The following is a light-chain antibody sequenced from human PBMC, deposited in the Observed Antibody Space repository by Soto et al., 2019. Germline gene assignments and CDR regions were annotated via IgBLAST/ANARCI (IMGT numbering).Light chain of an antibody. Sequence: QSVLTQPASVSVSPGQSITISCTGTSSDVGRYNLVSWYQQHPGKAPKRKIYEGSKRPSGDSNRFSGSKSGNTASLTISGLQAEDEADYYCCSYAGSSSYVFGTGTKVTVL. J-gene: IGLJ1*01. CDR3: CSYAGSSSYV. CDR1: SSDVGRYNL. CDR2: EGS. V-gene: IGLV2-23*01.